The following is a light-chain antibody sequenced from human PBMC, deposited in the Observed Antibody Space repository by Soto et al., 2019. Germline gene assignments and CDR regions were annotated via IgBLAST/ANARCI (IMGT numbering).Light chain of an antibody. CDR2: DVS. CDR1: QGVTTN. CDR3: QQRDIWPWT. J-gene: IGKJ1*01. Sequence: EIVMTQSPGTLSVSPGERATLSCRAGQGVTTNFAWYQQKSGQSPRLLIYDVSIRATGVPARFSGTGSETDFTLTISGLQSEDSAVYYCQQRDIWPWTFGQGTKVDI. V-gene: IGKV3-15*01.